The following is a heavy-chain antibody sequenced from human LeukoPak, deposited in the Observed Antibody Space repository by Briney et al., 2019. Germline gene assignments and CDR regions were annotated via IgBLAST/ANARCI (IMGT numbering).Heavy chain of an antibody. J-gene: IGHJ4*02. CDR3: VKDLGRYRNTCFDY. CDR1: GLTFSSYA. D-gene: IGHD1-1*01. Sequence: GGSLRFSCAASGLTFSSYAMSWVRQAPGKGLEWVSVLSGSGGATYYADSVKGRFTISRDDSKNTLYWQMNSLRAEDTAVYYCVKDLGRYRNTCFDYWGQGTLVTVSS. V-gene: IGHV3-23*01. CDR2: LSGSGGAT.